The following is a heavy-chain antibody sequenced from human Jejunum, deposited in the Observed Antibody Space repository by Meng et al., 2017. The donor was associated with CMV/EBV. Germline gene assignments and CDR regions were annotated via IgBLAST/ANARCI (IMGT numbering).Heavy chain of an antibody. CDR3: AHHDGGVSPLGH. CDR2: IYWNDDK. J-gene: IGHJ4*02. V-gene: IGHV2-5*01. D-gene: IGHD3-3*01. CDR1: GFSLTTSAVG. Sequence: CTFSGFSLTTSAVGVGWIRQPPGKALEWLALIYWNDDKRYSPSLKSRLTITKDTSKNQVVLTMTNMDPVDTATYYCAHHDGGVSPLGHWGQGTLVTVSS.